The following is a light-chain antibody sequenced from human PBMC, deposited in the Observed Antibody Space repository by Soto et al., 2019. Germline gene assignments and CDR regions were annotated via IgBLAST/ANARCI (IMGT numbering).Light chain of an antibody. CDR3: CSYTSSATRV. CDR2: EVT. J-gene: IGLJ3*02. V-gene: IGLV2-14*01. CDR1: SNDVGGYNF. Sequence: QSALTLPASVSGSPGQSITISCTGTSNDVGGYNFVSWYQQHPGTAPKLTIYEVTNRPSGVSNRFSGSKSGNTASLTISGLQAEDEADYYCCSYTSSATRVFGGGTKLTVL.